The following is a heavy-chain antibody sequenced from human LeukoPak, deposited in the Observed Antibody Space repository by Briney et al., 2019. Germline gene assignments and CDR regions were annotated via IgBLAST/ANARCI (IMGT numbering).Heavy chain of an antibody. Sequence: PSETLSLTCAVYGGSFSGYYWSWIRQPPGKGLEWIGEINHSGSTNYNPSLKSRVTISVDTSKNQFSLKLSSVTAADTAVYYCARKGVICDSNGRLNLVDYWGQGTLVTVSS. CDR1: GGSFSGYY. D-gene: IGHD3-22*01. J-gene: IGHJ4*02. CDR2: INHSGST. CDR3: ARKGVICDSNGRLNLVDY. V-gene: IGHV4-34*01.